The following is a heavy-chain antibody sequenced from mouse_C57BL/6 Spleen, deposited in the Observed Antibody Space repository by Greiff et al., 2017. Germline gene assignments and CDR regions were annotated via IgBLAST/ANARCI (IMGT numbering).Heavy chain of an antibody. Sequence: VESGGGLVQPGGSLSLSCAASGFTFTDYYMSWVRQPPGKALEWLGFIRNKANGYTTEYSASVKGRFTISRDNSQSILYLQMNALRAEDSATYYCARGGGYDNAWFAYWGQGTLVTVSA. CDR2: IRNKANGYTT. CDR1: GFTFTDYY. V-gene: IGHV7-3*01. D-gene: IGHD2-2*01. J-gene: IGHJ3*01. CDR3: ARGGGYDNAWFAY.